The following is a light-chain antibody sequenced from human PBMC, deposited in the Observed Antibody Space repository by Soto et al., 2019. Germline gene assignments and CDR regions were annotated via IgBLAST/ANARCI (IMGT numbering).Light chain of an antibody. V-gene: IGKV1-39*01. Sequence: DIQMTQSPSSLSASVGETITITCRASQSISSSLNWFQHSPGQPPKLLLFAASNLHAGVPPRFSGSGSGTSFSLTIRSLQPEDFATYYCLQTYNYPLTFGGGTRVEI. CDR2: AAS. CDR3: LQTYNYPLT. CDR1: QSISSS. J-gene: IGKJ4*01.